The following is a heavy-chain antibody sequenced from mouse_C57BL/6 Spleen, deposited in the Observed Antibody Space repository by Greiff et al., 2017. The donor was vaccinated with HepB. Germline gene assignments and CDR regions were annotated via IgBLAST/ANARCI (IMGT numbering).Heavy chain of an antibody. V-gene: IGHV5-4*01. CDR3: AREDYGAMDY. Sequence: EVKVVESGGGLVKPGGSLKLSCAASGFTFSSYATSWVRQTPEKRLEWVATISDGGSYTYYPDNVKGRFTISRDNAKNNLYLQMSHLKSEDTAMYYCAREDYGAMDYWGQGTSVTVSS. D-gene: IGHD1-1*02. CDR1: GFTFSSYA. J-gene: IGHJ4*01. CDR2: ISDGGSYT.